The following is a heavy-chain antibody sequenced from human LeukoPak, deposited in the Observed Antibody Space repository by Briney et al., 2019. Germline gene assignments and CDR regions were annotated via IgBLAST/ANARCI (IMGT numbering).Heavy chain of an antibody. D-gene: IGHD3-16*01. V-gene: IGHV3-23*01. J-gene: IGHJ4*02. CDR3: AIGQLWTPSH. CDR2: VGASGANT. Sequence: QTGGSLRLSCAGSGFTFINYAMSWVRQAPGKGLEWVSSVGASGANTFYADSVKGRFTISRDNSKNTLYLQMNSLRAEDTAVYYCAIGQLWTPSHWGQGALVTVSS. CDR1: GFTFINYA.